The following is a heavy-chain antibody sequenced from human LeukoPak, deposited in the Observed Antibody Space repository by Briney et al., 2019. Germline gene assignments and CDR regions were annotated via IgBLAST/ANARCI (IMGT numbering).Heavy chain of an antibody. D-gene: IGHD2-2*01. CDR2: ISRSGGRT. CDR3: AKGRGYCTRTCCPPGDLGMWG. CDR1: GFTFSSYA. J-gene: IGHJ6*01. V-gene: IGHV3-23*01. Sequence: GGSLSLSCPPSGFTFSSYAMSWVRQAPGKGRAWVSAISRSGGRTYYGDSVKGRFTISRDNSTKTLYLQMNNLRAEETTVYYCAKGRGYCTRTCCPPGDLGMWGWGKRATVS.